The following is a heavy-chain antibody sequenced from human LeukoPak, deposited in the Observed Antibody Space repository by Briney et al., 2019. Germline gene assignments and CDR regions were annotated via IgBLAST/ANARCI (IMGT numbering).Heavy chain of an antibody. CDR3: AKDAGLRLGELSAYFDY. V-gene: IGHV3-30*18. D-gene: IGHD3-16*02. CDR1: GFTFSSYG. J-gene: IGHJ4*02. Sequence: PGGSLRLSCAAPGFTFSSYGMHWVRQAPGKGLEWEAVISYDGSNKYYADSVKGRFTISRDNSKNTLYLQMNSLRAEDTAVYYCAKDAGLRLGELSAYFDYWGQGTLVTVSS. CDR2: ISYDGSNK.